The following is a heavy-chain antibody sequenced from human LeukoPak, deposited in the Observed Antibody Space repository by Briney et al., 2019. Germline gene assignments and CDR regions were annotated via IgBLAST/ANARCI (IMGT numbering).Heavy chain of an antibody. CDR3: ASRSYYYDSSGYLGGFRAFDI. CDR1: GGSISSSSYY. Sequence: SQTLSLTCTVSGGSISSSSYYWGWIRQPPGKGLEWFGGIYYSGSTYYNPSLKGRITISVDTSKNQFSLKLSSVTAADTAVYYCASRSYYYDSSGYLGGFRAFDIWGQGTMVTVSS. D-gene: IGHD3-22*01. V-gene: IGHV4-39*01. J-gene: IGHJ3*02. CDR2: IYYSGST.